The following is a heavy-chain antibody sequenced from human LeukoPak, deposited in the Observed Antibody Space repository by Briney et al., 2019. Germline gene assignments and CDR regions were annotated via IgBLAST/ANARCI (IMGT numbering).Heavy chain of an antibody. J-gene: IGHJ5*02. D-gene: IGHD3-3*01. CDR3: ARAYDFWSDNWFDP. CDR2: IYYSGST. V-gene: IGHV4-59*01. CDR1: GGSISSYY. Sequence: PSETLSLTCTVSGGSISSYYWSWFRQPPGKGLEWIGYIYYSGSTNYNPSLKSRVTISVDTSKNQFSLKLSSVTAADTAVYYCARAYDFWSDNWFDPWGQGTLVTVSS.